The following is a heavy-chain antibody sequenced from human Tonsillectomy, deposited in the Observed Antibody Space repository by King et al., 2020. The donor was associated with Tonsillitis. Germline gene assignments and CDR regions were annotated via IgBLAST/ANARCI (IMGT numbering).Heavy chain of an antibody. V-gene: IGHV2-26*01. CDR2: IFSKDDK. CDR1: GFSLSNDRMG. CDR3: ARYYYDSSGYYNGYFDY. J-gene: IGHJ4*02. Sequence: VTLKESGPVLVKPTETLTLTCTVSGFSLSNDRMGVSWMRQPPGKALEWRAHIFSKDDKTSRTPLKSRLTISKDTPKSQVVLSMTNMDPVDTATYYCARYYYDSSGYYNGYFDYWGQGTLVTVSS. D-gene: IGHD3-22*01.